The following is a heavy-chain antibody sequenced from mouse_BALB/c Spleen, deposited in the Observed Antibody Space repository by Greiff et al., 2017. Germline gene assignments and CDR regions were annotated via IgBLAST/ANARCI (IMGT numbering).Heavy chain of an antibody. D-gene: IGHD2-4*01. V-gene: IGHV5-6-3*01. CDR3: ARGHYDYDEGFAY. J-gene: IGHJ3*01. Sequence: EVQRVESGGGLVQPGGSLKLSCAASGFTFSSYGMSWVRQTPDKRLELVATINSNGGSTYYPDSVKGRFTISRDNAKNTLYLQMSSLKSEDTAMYYCARGHYDYDEGFAYWGQGTLVTVSA. CDR1: GFTFSSYG. CDR2: INSNGGST.